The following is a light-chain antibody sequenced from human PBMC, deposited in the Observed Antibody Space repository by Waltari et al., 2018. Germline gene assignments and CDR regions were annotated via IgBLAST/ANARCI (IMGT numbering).Light chain of an antibody. Sequence: ELVMTQSPATLSVSPGERASLSCRASQSASTSLAWYPQTPGQAPRLLIYRASTRAAGIPDRFSGSGSGTEFTLTISSLQSEDSAIYYCQQYNIWPWTFGQGTKVDIK. J-gene: IGKJ1*01. CDR2: RAS. V-gene: IGKV3-15*01. CDR3: QQYNIWPWT. CDR1: QSASTS.